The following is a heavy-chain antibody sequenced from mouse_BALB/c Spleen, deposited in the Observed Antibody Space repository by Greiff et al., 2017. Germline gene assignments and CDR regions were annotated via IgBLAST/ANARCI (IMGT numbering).Heavy chain of an antibody. CDR1: GFTFSSYG. CDR3: ARQRSPYDYDEDWFAY. D-gene: IGHD2-4*01. CDR2: ISSGGSYT. Sequence: EVQLKESGGDLVKPGGSLKLSCAASGFTFSSYGMSWVRQTPDKRLEWVATISSGGSYTYYPDSVKGRFTISRDNAKNTLYLQMSSLKSEDTAMYYCARQRSPYDYDEDWFAYWGQGTLVTVSA. J-gene: IGHJ3*01. V-gene: IGHV5-6*01.